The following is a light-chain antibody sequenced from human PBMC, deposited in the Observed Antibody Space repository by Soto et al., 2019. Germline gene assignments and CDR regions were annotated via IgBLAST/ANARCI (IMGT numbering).Light chain of an antibody. CDR2: AVS. CDR1: SSDVGGYNF. CDR3: SSYAGSNIVV. Sequence: QSVLTQPPSASGSPGQSVTISCTGTSSDVGGYNFVSWYQQHPGKAPKLMIYAVSERPSGVPDRFSGSTSGNTASLTVSGLQAEDEADYYCSSYAGSNIVVFGGGTKLTVL. V-gene: IGLV2-8*01. J-gene: IGLJ2*01.